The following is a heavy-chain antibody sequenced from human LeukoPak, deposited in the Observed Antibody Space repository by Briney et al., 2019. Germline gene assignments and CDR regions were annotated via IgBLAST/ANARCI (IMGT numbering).Heavy chain of an antibody. D-gene: IGHD3-22*01. J-gene: IGHJ4*02. Sequence: ASVKVSCKASGYTFTSYGISWVRQAPGQGLEWMGWISAYNGNTNYAQKLQGRVTMTTDTSTSTAYMELRRLRSDDTAVYYCARLLRYYYDSSGYYYKRYIDYWGQGTLVTVSS. V-gene: IGHV1-18*01. CDR3: ARLLRYYYDSSGYYYKRYIDY. CDR2: ISAYNGNT. CDR1: GYTFTSYG.